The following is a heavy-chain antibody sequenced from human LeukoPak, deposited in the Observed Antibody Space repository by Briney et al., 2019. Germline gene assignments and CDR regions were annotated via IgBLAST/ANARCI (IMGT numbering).Heavy chain of an antibody. D-gene: IGHD3-3*02. CDR3: ARDYHYYSGYNLDAFDI. Sequence: GGSLRLSCAASGLTFSRYWMTWVRQAPGKGLEWVANIKEDGSAKSYVDSVKGRFTISRDNAKNSLYLQMNSLRVEDTAVYYCARDYHYYSGYNLDAFDIWGQGTTVTVSA. V-gene: IGHV3-7*01. J-gene: IGHJ3*02. CDR2: IKEDGSAK. CDR1: GLTFSRYW.